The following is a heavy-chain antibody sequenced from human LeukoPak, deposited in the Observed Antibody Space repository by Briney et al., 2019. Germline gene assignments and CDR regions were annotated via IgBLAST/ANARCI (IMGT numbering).Heavy chain of an antibody. Sequence: GSSVKVSCKASGGTFSSYAISWVRQAPGQGLEWMGGIIPIFGTANYAQKFQGRVTITTDESTSTAYMELSSLRSEDTAVYYCARDPAPARSSGLPSGFDPWGQGTLVTVSS. V-gene: IGHV1-69*05. CDR2: IIPIFGTA. D-gene: IGHD6-25*01. CDR3: ARDPAPARSSGLPSGFDP. CDR1: GGTFSSYA. J-gene: IGHJ5*02.